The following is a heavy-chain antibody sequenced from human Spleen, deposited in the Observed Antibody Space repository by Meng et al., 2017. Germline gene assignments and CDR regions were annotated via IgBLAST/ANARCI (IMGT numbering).Heavy chain of an antibody. CDR1: GFYFNNAW. CDR3: ARDSGGLL. D-gene: IGHD3-10*01. Sequence: GESLKISCAASGFYFNNAWMSWVRQAPGKGLEWVSSISSSSSYIYYADSVKGRFTISRDNAKNSLYLQMNSLRVEDTAVYYCARDSGGLLWGQGTLVTVSS. V-gene: IGHV3-21*01. J-gene: IGHJ4*02. CDR2: ISSSSSYI.